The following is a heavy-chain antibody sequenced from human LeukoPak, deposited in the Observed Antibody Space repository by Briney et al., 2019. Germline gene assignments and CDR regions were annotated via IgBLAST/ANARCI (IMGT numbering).Heavy chain of an antibody. D-gene: IGHD2-15*01. CDR1: GFTFSSYS. Sequence: GGSLRHSCAASGFTFSSYSMNWVRQAPGKGLEWVSYISSSSSTIYYADSVKGRFTISRDNARNSLYLQMNSLRAEDTAVYYCATEHYGSLAGWGQGTLVTVSS. J-gene: IGHJ4*02. CDR2: ISSSSSTI. V-gene: IGHV3-48*04. CDR3: ATEHYGSLAG.